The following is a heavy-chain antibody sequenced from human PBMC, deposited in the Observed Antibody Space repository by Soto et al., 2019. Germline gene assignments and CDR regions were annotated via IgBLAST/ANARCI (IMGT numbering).Heavy chain of an antibody. CDR3: ARGRRDGYYSAFDY. J-gene: IGHJ4*02. CDR1: GGTFSSYA. V-gene: IGHV1-69*01. CDR2: IIPIFGTA. D-gene: IGHD5-12*01. Sequence: QVQLVQSGAEVKKPGSSVKVSCKASGGTFSSYAISWVRQAPGQGLEWMGGIIPIFGTATYAQKFQGRVTITADESTSTDYMELSRLRSEETAVYYCARGRRDGYYSAFDYWGQGTLVTVSS.